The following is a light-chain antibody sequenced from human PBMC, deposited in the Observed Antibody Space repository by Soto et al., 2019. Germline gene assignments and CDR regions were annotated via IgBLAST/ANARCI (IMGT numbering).Light chain of an antibody. CDR3: SAYAGSNNFV. Sequence: QSALTQPRSVSGSPGQSVTISCTGTSSDVGGYNYVSWYQQHPGKAPKLIIYEVSQRPSGVPDRFSGSKSGNTASLTVSGLQTEDEADYYCSAYAGSNNFVFGSGTRSPS. CDR2: EVS. V-gene: IGLV2-8*01. J-gene: IGLJ1*01. CDR1: SSDVGGYNY.